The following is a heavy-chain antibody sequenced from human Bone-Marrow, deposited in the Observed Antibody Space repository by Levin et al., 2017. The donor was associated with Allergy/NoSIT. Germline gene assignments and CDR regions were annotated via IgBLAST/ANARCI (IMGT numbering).Heavy chain of an antibody. CDR3: ARGYFENSAYTSGG. CDR1: EFTFSRYW. Sequence: GGSLRLSCAASEFTFSRYWMHWVRQAPGKGLVWVSRIKSDGSTTNYADSVKGRFTISRDNAKNTLYLQMNSLRVEDTAVYYCARGYFENSAYTSGGWGQGTLVTVSS. J-gene: IGHJ4*02. V-gene: IGHV3-74*01. D-gene: IGHD3-16*01. CDR2: IKSDGSTT.